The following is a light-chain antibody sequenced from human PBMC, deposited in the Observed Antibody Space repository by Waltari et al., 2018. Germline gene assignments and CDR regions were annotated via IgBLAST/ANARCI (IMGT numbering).Light chain of an antibody. J-gene: IGKJ4*01. V-gene: IGKV1D-12*01. CDR2: TTL. CDR3: QQAKSFPLT. Sequence: DIQMTQSPSSVSASVGDRVTITCRASQNIDTWLTLYQQIPGRAPKPLIFTTLRLQSGVPSRFSGSGSGTGFTLTISSLQPEDFATYYCQQAKSFPLTFGGGTTVEIK. CDR1: QNIDTW.